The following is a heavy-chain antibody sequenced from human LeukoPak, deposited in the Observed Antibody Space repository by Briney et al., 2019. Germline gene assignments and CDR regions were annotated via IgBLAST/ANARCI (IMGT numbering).Heavy chain of an antibody. CDR3: AREYTAMVWGYGMDV. J-gene: IGHJ6*02. CDR1: GYIFTSYD. CDR2: ISAYNGNT. D-gene: IGHD5-18*01. Sequence: ASVKVSCKASGYIFTSYDINWVRQATGQGLEWMGWISAYNGNTNYAQKLQGRVTMTTDTSTSTAYMELRSLRSDDTAVYYCAREYTAMVWGYGMDVWGQGTTVTVSS. V-gene: IGHV1-18*01.